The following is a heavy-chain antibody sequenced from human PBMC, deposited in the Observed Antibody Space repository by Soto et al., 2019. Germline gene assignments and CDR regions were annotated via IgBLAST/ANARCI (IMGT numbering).Heavy chain of an antibody. CDR1: GFTFSSYG. CDR3: AKQGSICSGGSCHDY. V-gene: IGHV3-30*18. CDR2: ISYDGSNK. D-gene: IGHD2-15*01. J-gene: IGHJ4*02. Sequence: QVQLVESGGGVVQPGRSLRLSCAASGFTFSSYGMHWVRQAPGKGLEWVAVISYDGSNKYYADSVKGRFTISRDNSKNTLYLQMNSLRAEDTAVYYCAKQGSICSGGSCHDYWGQGTLVTVSS.